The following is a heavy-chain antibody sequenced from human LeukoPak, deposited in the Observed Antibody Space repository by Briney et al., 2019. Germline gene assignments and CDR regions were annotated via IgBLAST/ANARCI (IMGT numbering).Heavy chain of an antibody. CDR3: ARRDVVVVAARLGAFDI. D-gene: IGHD2-15*01. V-gene: IGHV5-51*01. Sequence: GESPKISCKGSGYSFTSYWIGWVRQMPGKGLEWMGIIYPGDSDTRYSPSFQGQVTISADKSISTAYLQWSSLKASDTAMYYCARRDVVVVAARLGAFDIWGQGTMVTVSS. CDR1: GYSFTSYW. CDR2: IYPGDSDT. J-gene: IGHJ3*02.